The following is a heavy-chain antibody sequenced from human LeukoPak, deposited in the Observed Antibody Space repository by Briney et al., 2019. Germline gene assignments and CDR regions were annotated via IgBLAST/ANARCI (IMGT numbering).Heavy chain of an antibody. CDR1: GFTFSSYG. Sequence: GGSLRLSCAASGFTFSSYGMHWVRQAPGEGLEWVAVISYNGVTQYYADSVKGRFTISRDNSQNTLYLQMNSLRAEDTAVYYCARGTTIFAVVSYPDYWGQGTLVTVSS. V-gene: IGHV3-30*03. CDR3: ARGTTIFAVVSYPDY. CDR2: ISYNGVTQ. J-gene: IGHJ4*02. D-gene: IGHD3-3*01.